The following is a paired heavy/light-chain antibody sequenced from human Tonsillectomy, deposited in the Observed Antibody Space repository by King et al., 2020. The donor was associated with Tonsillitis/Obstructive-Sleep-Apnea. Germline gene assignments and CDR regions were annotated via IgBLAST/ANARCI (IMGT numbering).Light chain of an antibody. CDR3: QSYDSSNAV. V-gene: IGLV6-57*01. CDR2: EDN. CDR1: SGSIASNY. Sequence: NFMLTQPHSVSESPGKTVTISCTRSSGSIASNYVQWYQQRPGSAPTTVIYEDNQRPSGVPDRFSGSIDSSSNSASLTISGLKTEDEADYYCQSYDSSNAVFGGGTQLTVL. J-gene: IGLJ7*01.
Heavy chain of an antibody. Sequence: EVQLLESGGGLVQPGGSLRLSCAASGFTFSSYAMSWVRQAPGKGLEWVSAISGSGGSTYYADSVKGRFTISRDNSKNTLYLQMNSLRAEDTAVYYCANGGYQLIEGDYYYYYMDVWGKGTTVTVSS. V-gene: IGHV3-23*01. CDR2: ISGSGGST. CDR1: GFTFSSYA. D-gene: IGHD2-2*01. J-gene: IGHJ6*03. CDR3: ANGGYQLIEGDYYYYYMDV.